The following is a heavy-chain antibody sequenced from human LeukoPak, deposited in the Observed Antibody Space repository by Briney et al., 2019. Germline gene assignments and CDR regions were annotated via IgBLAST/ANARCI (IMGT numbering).Heavy chain of an antibody. CDR2: ICSSSSDI. V-gene: IGHV3-21*01. J-gene: IGHJ5*02. Sequence: GDSLRLSCAASGFTFSSYSMKWVRQAPGKGLEWVSSICSSSSDIYYADSVKGRFTISRDNAKNSLYLQMNSLGVEDTAIYYCARVFCRITACYGSPWGQGILVTVSS. D-gene: IGHD2-2*01. CDR3: ARVFCRITACYGSP. CDR1: GFTFSSYS.